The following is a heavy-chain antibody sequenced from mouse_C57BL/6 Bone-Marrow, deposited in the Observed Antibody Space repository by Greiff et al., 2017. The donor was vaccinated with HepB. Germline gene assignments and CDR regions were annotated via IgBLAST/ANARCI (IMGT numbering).Heavy chain of an antibody. Sequence: VQLQQSGAELVRPGASVKLSCTASGFNIKDDYMHWVKQRPEQGLEWIGWIDPENGDTEYASKFKSKATLTVDKPSSTAYMQLSSLTSEDSAVYYCARWLLRWGDYWGQGTSVTVSS. V-gene: IGHV14-4*01. D-gene: IGHD2-3*01. J-gene: IGHJ4*01. CDR3: ARWLLRWGDY. CDR2: IDPENGDT. CDR1: GFNIKDDY.